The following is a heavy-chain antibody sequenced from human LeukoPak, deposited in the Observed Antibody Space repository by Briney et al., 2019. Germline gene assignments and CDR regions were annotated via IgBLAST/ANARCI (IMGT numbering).Heavy chain of an antibody. J-gene: IGHJ4*02. CDR3: ARGADSSGISDFDY. CDR2: INPNSGGT. D-gene: IGHD6-19*01. Sequence: ASVKVSCKASGYTFTGYYMHWVRQAPGQGLEWMGQINPNSGGTNYAQKFQGRVTMTRDTSISTAYMELSRLRSGDTAVYYCARGADSSGISDFDYWGQGTLITVSS. V-gene: IGHV1-2*06. CDR1: GYTFTGYY.